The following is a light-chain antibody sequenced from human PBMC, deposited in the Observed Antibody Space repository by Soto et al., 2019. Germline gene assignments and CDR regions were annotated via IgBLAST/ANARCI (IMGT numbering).Light chain of an antibody. CDR3: SSYTNSNTPVI. J-gene: IGLJ2*01. CDR1: SSDVGGYNY. V-gene: IGLV2-14*01. Sequence: QSALTQPASVSGSPGQSITISCTGTSSDVGGYNYVSWYQQHPGKAPKLIIYGVSNRPSGVSNRFSGSKSGNTASLTISGLQAEDEADYYCSSYTNSNTPVIFGGGTKLTVL. CDR2: GVS.